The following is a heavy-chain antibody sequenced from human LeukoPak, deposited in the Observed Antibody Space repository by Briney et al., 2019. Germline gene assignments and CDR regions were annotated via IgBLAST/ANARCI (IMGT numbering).Heavy chain of an antibody. CDR1: GGSISSSNW. CDR3: ARGRVSSSSWSSTYYYYFYMDV. Sequence: SGTLSLTCAVSGGSISSSNWWSWVRQPPGKGLEWIGEIYHSGSTNYNPSLNSRVTISRDTSKNHFSLELSSVTAADTAVYFCARGRVSSSSWSSTYYYYFYMDVWGKGTTVTVSS. V-gene: IGHV4-4*02. CDR2: IYHSGST. J-gene: IGHJ6*03. D-gene: IGHD6-13*01.